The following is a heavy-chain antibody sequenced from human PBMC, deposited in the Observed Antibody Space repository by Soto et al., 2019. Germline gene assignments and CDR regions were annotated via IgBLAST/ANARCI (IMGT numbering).Heavy chain of an antibody. J-gene: IGHJ3*02. Sequence: SVKVSCKASGGTFSSYAISWVRQAPGQGLEWMGGIIPIFGTANYAQKFQGRVTITADESTSTAYVELSSLRSEDTAVYYCARGGYSYGPDAFDIWGQGTMVTVS. CDR2: IIPIFGTA. V-gene: IGHV1-69*13. CDR1: GGTFSSYA. CDR3: ARGGYSYGPDAFDI. D-gene: IGHD5-18*01.